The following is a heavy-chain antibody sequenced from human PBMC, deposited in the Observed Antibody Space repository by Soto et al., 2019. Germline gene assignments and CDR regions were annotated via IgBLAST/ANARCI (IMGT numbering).Heavy chain of an antibody. J-gene: IGHJ2*01. CDR3: AADGPGFTMIVGYWYFDL. CDR2: IVVGSGNT. V-gene: IGHV1-58*01. CDR1: GFTFSSSA. D-gene: IGHD3-22*01. Sequence: QMQLVQSGPEVKKPGTSVKVSCKASGFTFSSSAVQWVRQARGQRLEWIGWIVVGSGNTNYAQKFQERVTITRDMSTSTAYMELSSLRSEDTAVYYCAADGPGFTMIVGYWYFDLWGRGTLVTVSS.